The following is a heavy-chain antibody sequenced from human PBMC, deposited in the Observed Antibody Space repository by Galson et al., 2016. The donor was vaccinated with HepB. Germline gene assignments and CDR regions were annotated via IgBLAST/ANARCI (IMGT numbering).Heavy chain of an antibody. CDR2: AYYSGTA. D-gene: IGHD2-21*01. J-gene: IGHJ3*02. Sequence: SETLSLTCTVSSGFISSSRSYWGWIRQPPGKGLEWIGSAYYSGTAYYDPSLKSRVSISVDTSQNQFSLRLSSVTAGDTAVYFCACHCGGDCYNNLADAFDIWGRGTMVTVSS. V-gene: IGHV4-39*01. CDR1: SGFISSSRSY. CDR3: ACHCGGDCYNNLADAFDI.